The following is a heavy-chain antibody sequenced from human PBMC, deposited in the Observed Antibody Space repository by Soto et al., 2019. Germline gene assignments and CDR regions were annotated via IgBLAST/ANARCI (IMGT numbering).Heavy chain of an antibody. D-gene: IGHD6-19*01. CDR1: GGSFSGYY. V-gene: IGHV4-34*01. J-gene: IGHJ4*02. CDR2: INHSGST. CDR3: ARGRTLATVASPRLAY. Sequence: SETLSLTCAVYGGSFSGYYWSWIRQPPGKGLEWIGEINHSGSTNYNPSLKSRVTISVDTSKNQFSLKLSSVTAADTAVYYCARGRTLATVASPRLAYWGQGTLVTVSS.